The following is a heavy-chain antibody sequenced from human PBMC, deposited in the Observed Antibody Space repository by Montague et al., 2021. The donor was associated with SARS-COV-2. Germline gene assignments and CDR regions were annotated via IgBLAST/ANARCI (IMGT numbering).Heavy chain of an antibody. Sequence: TLSLTCTVSGGSISSGGYYWSWIRQHPGKGLEWIGYIYYSGSTYYNPSLKSRVTISVDTSKNRFSLRLSSVTAADTAIYFCASQSGSYYNYFDLWGQGTLVTVSS. CDR1: GGSISSGGYY. D-gene: IGHD1-26*01. CDR3: ASQSGSYYNYFDL. V-gene: IGHV4-31*03. J-gene: IGHJ4*02. CDR2: IYYSGST.